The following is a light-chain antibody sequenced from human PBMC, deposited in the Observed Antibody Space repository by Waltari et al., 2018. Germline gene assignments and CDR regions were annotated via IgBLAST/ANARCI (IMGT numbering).Light chain of an antibody. CDR2: WAS. Sequence: DIVMTQSPDSLAVSLGERPAINCKSSQSVLYSSNNKNYLAWYQQKPGQPPRLLIYWASTRESGVPDRFSGSGSGTDFTLTISSLQAEDVAVYHCQQYYSTPHAFGQGTKLEIK. V-gene: IGKV4-1*01. CDR3: QQYYSTPHA. J-gene: IGKJ2*01. CDR1: QSVLYSSNNKNY.